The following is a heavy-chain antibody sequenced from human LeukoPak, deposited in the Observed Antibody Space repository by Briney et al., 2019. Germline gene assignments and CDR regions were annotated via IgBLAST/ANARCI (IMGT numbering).Heavy chain of an antibody. V-gene: IGHV4-34*01. CDR1: GESFSGYY. Sequence: PSETLSLTCAVYGESFSGYYWTWIRQPPGKGLEWIGGINHSGSSNYNPSLKSRVTISVDTSKNQFSLKLSSVTAADTAVYYCARPNHCSSTNCNDAFDIWGQGTMVTVSS. D-gene: IGHD2-2*01. J-gene: IGHJ3*02. CDR2: INHSGSS. CDR3: ARPNHCSSTNCNDAFDI.